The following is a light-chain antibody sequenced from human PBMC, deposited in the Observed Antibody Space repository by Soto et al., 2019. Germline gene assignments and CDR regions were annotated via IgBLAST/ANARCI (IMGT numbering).Light chain of an antibody. CDR3: QQYGSSPGT. V-gene: IGKV3-20*01. CDR1: QSVSSTY. CDR2: GAS. J-gene: IGKJ1*01. Sequence: EIVLTQSPGTLSLSPGEGATLSCRASQSVSSTYLAWYQQKPGQAPRLLIYGASSRATGIPDRFSGRGSGTDLTLTISRLEPEDCAVYYCQQYGSSPGTFGQGTQVEIK.